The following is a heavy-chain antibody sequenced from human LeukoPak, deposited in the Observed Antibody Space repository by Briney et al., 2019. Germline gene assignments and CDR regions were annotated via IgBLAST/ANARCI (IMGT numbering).Heavy chain of an antibody. J-gene: IGHJ3*02. D-gene: IGHD7-27*01. CDR3: ARGLLTARARDAFDI. CDR1: GYTFTTYG. Sequence: ASVKVSCKASGYTFTTYGISWVRQAPGQGLEWMGWVSAYNGNTNYAQKLQGRVTMTTDTSANTAYMELGSLRSDDTAVYYCARGLLTARARDAFDIWGRGTMVTVSS. V-gene: IGHV1-18*01. CDR2: VSAYNGNT.